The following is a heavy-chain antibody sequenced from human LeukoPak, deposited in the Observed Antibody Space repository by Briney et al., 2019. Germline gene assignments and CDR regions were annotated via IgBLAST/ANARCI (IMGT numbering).Heavy chain of an antibody. V-gene: IGHV3-74*01. CDR1: GFTFSSYW. D-gene: IGHD2-15*01. CDR3: ARDQYSDSPADY. Sequence: GGSLRLSCAASGFTFSSYWMHWVRQAPGKGLVWVSRINSDGSSTSYADSVKGRFTISRDNAKNTLYPQMNSLRAEDTAVYYCARDQYSDSPADYWGQGTLVTVSS. CDR2: INSDGSST. J-gene: IGHJ4*02.